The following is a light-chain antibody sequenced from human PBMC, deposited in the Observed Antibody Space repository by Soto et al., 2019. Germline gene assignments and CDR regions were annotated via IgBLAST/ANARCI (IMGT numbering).Light chain of an antibody. Sequence: QSVLTQPASVSGPPGQSITISCTVTSSDVGGYNYVSWYQQHPGKAPKLMIYDVSNRPSGVSNRFYGSKSGNTASLTISGLQAEDEADYYCSSYTSSSTPYVFGTGTKVTVL. J-gene: IGLJ1*01. CDR2: DVS. CDR1: SSDVGGYNY. V-gene: IGLV2-14*01. CDR3: SSYTSSSTPYV.